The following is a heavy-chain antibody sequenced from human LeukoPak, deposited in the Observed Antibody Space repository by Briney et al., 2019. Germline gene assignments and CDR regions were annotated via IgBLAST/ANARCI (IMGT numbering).Heavy chain of an antibody. D-gene: IGHD3-22*01. V-gene: IGHV4-34*01. J-gene: IGHJ4*02. CDR2: INHSGGT. CDR3: ARGRGYYDSSGSFFGY. Sequence: SETLSLTCAVYGGSFSGYYWSWIRQPPGKGLEWIGEINHSGGTNYNPSLKSRVTISVDTSKNQSSLKLSSVTAADTAVYYCARGRGYYDSSGSFFGYWGQGTLVTVSS. CDR1: GGSFSGYY.